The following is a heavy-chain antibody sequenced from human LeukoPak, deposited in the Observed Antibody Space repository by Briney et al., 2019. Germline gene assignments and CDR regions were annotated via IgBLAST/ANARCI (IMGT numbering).Heavy chain of an antibody. V-gene: IGHV1-18*01. J-gene: IGHJ4*02. D-gene: IGHD3-22*01. CDR2: ISAYNGNT. CDR1: GYTFTSYG. Sequence: ASVKVSCKASGYTFTSYGISWVRQAPGQGLEWMGWISAYNGNTNYAQKLQGRVTMTTDTSTSTAYMELRSLRSDDTAVYYCARGSPLYDSSGYPTFELPNYWGQGTLVTVSS. CDR3: ARGSPLYDSSGYPTFELPNY.